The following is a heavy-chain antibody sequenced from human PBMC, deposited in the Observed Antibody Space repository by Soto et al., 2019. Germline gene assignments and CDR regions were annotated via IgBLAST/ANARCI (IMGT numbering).Heavy chain of an antibody. V-gene: IGHV1-24*01. Sequence: ASVKVSCKVSGYTLTELSMHWVRQAPGKGLEWMGGFDPEDGETIYAQKFQGRVTMTEDTSTDTAYMELSSLRSEDTAVYYCATTQSSSWYHNWFDPWGQGTLVNVSS. CDR3: ATTQSSSWYHNWFDP. CDR1: GYTLTELS. CDR2: FDPEDGET. J-gene: IGHJ5*02. D-gene: IGHD6-13*01.